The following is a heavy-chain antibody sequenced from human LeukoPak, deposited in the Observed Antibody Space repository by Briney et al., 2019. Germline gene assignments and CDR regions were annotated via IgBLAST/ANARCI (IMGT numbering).Heavy chain of an antibody. CDR1: GFTFSSYA. Sequence: PGRSLRLSCAASGFTFSSYAMHWVRQAPGKGLEWVAVISYDGSNKYYADSVKGRFTISRDNSKNTLYLQMNSLRAEDTAVYYCARDYCSSTSCTYYYYYGMDVWGQGTTVTVSS. D-gene: IGHD2-2*01. CDR3: ARDYCSSTSCTYYYYYGMDV. CDR2: ISYDGSNK. J-gene: IGHJ6*02. V-gene: IGHV3-30-3*01.